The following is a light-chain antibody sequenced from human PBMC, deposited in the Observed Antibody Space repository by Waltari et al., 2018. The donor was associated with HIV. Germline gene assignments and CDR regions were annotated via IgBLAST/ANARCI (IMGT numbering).Light chain of an antibody. J-gene: IGKJ3*01. Sequence: IQMTQSPSTLSASIGDRVNITCRASQSAGTWLAWYQQKAGKAPDLLIYGASTLEHGVPLRFSGTGSGTEFTLTISDLQSDAIATYFCQQYNSGSRTFGPGTKV. CDR1: QSAGTW. CDR3: QQYNSGSRT. V-gene: IGKV1-5*03. CDR2: GAS.